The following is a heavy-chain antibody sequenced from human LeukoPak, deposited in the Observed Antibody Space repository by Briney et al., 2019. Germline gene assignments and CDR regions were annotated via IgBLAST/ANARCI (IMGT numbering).Heavy chain of an antibody. CDR2: INWSGGST. CDR1: GFAFDEYG. J-gene: IGHJ4*02. Sequence: GGSLRLSCTASGFAFDEYGISWVRQVPGKGLEWVSGINWSGGSTGYADPLRGRFTISRDNAKNSLYLQMDSLRAEDTALYYCARAPITSPFYFDYWGQGTLVTVSS. CDR3: ARAPITSPFYFDY. V-gene: IGHV3-20*04. D-gene: IGHD2-2*01.